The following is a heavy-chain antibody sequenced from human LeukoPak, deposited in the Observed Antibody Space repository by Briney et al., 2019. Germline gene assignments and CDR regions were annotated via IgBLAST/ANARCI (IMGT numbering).Heavy chain of an antibody. CDR2: ISSSGSTI. J-gene: IGHJ4*02. CDR3: ARDSIGLDPDFDC. V-gene: IGHV3-48*03. Sequence: ESGRSLSLSCAASGFSFSNYELNWVRQAPGKGLEWVSYISSSGSTIYYADSVKGRFTISRDNAKNSLYLQMNSLRAEDTAVYYCARDSIGLDPDFDCWGQGTLVTVSS. CDR1: GFSFSNYE. D-gene: IGHD3-3*01.